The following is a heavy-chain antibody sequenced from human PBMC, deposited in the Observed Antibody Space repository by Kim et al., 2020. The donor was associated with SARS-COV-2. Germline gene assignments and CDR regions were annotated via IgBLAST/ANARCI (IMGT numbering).Heavy chain of an antibody. CDR1: GDSVSSNSGG. Sequence: SQTLSLTCAISGDSVSSNSGGWNWIRPSPSRGLEWLGRTYFRSTWFSDFAMSVKSRITINSDTSKNQFSLHLNSVTPEDTAVYYCARGLYNYWYFDLWGPGTLVTVSS. CDR3: ARGLYNYWYFDL. D-gene: IGHD1-20*01. CDR2: TYFRSTWFS. V-gene: IGHV6-1*01. J-gene: IGHJ2*01.